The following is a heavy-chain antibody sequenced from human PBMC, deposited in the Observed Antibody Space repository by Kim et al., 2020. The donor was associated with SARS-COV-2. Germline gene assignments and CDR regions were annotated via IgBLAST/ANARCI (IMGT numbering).Heavy chain of an antibody. J-gene: IGHJ4*02. CDR3: ARGDTAYPYYFDY. D-gene: IGHD5-18*01. Sequence: ADSVKGRFTITRDNPKNTLYLQMNSLRAEDTAVYYCARGDTAYPYYFDYWGQGTLVTVSS. V-gene: IGHV3-53*01.